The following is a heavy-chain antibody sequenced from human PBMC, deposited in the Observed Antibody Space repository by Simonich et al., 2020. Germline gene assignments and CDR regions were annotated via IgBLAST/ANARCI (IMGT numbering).Heavy chain of an antibody. CDR3: VRPDSGYDYFDY. J-gene: IGHJ4*02. CDR2: IYPCYAST. V-gene: IGHV5-51*03. CDR1: GYSFTSYW. D-gene: IGHD5-12*01. Sequence: EVQLVQSGEEVKKPGESMKISCKGSGYSFTSYWIGWVRQMPGKGREWMVIIYPCYASTRYSPSFTGQVTISADKSISTAYLQWSSLKSSDTAMYYCVRPDSGYDYFDYWGQGTLVTVSS.